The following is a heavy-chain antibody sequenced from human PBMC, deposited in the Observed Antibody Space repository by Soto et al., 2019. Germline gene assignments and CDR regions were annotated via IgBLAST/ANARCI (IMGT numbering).Heavy chain of an antibody. CDR1: GGSISSGGYY. CDR2: IYYSGST. V-gene: IGHV4-31*03. D-gene: IGHD3-22*01. CDR3: ARCSPYYYDSSGYYNNWFDP. J-gene: IGHJ5*02. Sequence: LSLTCTVSGGSISSGGYYWSWIRQHPGKGLEWIGYIYYSGSTYYNPSLKSRVTISVDTSKNQFSLKLSSATAADTAVYYCARCSPYYYDSSGYYNNWFDPWGLGTLVTVSS.